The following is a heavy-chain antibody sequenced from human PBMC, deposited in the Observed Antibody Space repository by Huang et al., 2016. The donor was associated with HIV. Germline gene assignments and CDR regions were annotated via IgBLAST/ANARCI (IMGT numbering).Heavy chain of an antibody. V-gene: IGHV3-11*04. J-gene: IGHJ6*03. CDR2: SSSGGSTR. D-gene: IGHD5-18*01. CDR1: GFAFRDYY. CDR3: ARAEGLLALETAHYYYHMDV. Sequence: QVQLVESGGGLVKPGGSLRLSCVVSGFAFRDYYMSWVRPAPVKGLEWISYSSSGGSTRYYADYVKGRFNISRDNAKSSLYLQMNSVRVEDTAVYYCARAEGLLALETAHYYYHMDVWGTGTTVTVS.